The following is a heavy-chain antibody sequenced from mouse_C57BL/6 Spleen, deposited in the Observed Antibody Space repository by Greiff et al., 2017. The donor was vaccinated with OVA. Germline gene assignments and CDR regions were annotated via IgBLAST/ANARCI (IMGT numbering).Heavy chain of an antibody. V-gene: IGHV3-6*01. J-gene: IGHJ2*01. CDR3: ARDPATGNFDY. CDR2: ISYDGSN. D-gene: IGHD4-1*02. CDR1: GYSITSGYY. Sequence: EVQRVESGPGLVKPSQSLSLTCSVTGYSITSGYYWNWIRQFPGNKLEWMGYISYDGSNNYNPSLKNRISITRDTSKNQFFLKLNSVTTEDTATYYCARDPATGNFDYWGQGTTLTVSS.